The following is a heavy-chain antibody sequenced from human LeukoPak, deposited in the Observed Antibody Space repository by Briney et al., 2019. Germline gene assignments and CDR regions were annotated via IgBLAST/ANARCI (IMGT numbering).Heavy chain of an antibody. CDR2: IYYSGST. V-gene: IGHV4-59*08. J-gene: IGHJ4*02. D-gene: IGHD3-22*01. CDR1: GGSISSYY. Sequence: PSETLSLTCTVSGGSISSYYWSWIRQPPGKGLEWIGYIYYSGSTNYNPSLKSRVTISVDTSKNQFSLKLSSVTAADTAVYYCARWACSPYYDSTGGFDYWGQGTLVTVSS. CDR3: ARWACSPYYDSTGGFDY.